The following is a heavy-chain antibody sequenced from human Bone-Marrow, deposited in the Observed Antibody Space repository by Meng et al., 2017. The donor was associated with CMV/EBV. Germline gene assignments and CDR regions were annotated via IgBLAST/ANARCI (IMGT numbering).Heavy chain of an antibody. CDR3: ARDGGYYDFWSGYPPDNWFDP. J-gene: IGHJ5*02. D-gene: IGHD3-3*01. CDR2: ISYDGRNK. Sequence: GESLKISCAASGFTFSSYAMHWVRQAPGKGLEWVAVISYDGRNKYYADSVKGRFTISRDNSKNTLYLQMNSLRAEDTAVYYCARDGGYYDFWSGYPPDNWFDPWGQGTLVTVSS. CDR1: GFTFSSYA. V-gene: IGHV3-30-3*01.